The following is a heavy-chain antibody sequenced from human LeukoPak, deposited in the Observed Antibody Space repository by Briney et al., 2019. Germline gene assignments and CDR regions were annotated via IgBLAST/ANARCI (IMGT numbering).Heavy chain of an antibody. D-gene: IGHD3-3*01. CDR3: AKGFDGFWSGYYYYYYYGMDV. CDR1: GFTFSSYA. V-gene: IGHV3-23*01. CDR2: ISGSGGST. Sequence: GGSLRLSCAASGFTFSSYAMSWVRQAPGKGLEWVSAISGSGGSTYYADSVKGRFTISRDNSKNTLYLQMDSLRAEDTAVYYCAKGFDGFWSGYYYYYYYGMDVWGQGTTVTVSS. J-gene: IGHJ6*02.